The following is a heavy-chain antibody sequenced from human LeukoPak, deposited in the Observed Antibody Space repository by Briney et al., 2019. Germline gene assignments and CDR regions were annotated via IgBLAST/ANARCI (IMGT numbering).Heavy chain of an antibody. V-gene: IGHV1-2*02. D-gene: IGHD6-25*01. CDR2: INPNSGDT. Sequence: GASVKVSCKASGYTFTAYYMHWVRQAPGQGLEWMGWINPNSGDTNYAQEFQGRVTMTRDTSNNTAYMELSGLRSDDTAVYYCARDLTFTSGRGVYWGQGTLVTVSS. CDR3: ARDLTFTSGRGVY. CDR1: GYTFTAYY. J-gene: IGHJ4*02.